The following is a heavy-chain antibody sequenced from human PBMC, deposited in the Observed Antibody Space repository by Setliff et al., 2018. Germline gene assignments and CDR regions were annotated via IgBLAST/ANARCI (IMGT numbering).Heavy chain of an antibody. D-gene: IGHD3-22*01. CDR3: ASSFDSSGYNYGYSFDI. V-gene: IGHV5-51*01. CDR1: GYSFTSYW. J-gene: IGHJ3*02. CDR2: IYPGDSDI. Sequence: GESLKISCKGSGYSFTSYWIGWVRQMPGKGLEWMGIIYPGDSDIRYSPSFQGQVTFSADKSISTAYLQWSSLEASDTAMYYCASSFDSSGYNYGYSFDIWGQGTMVTVSS.